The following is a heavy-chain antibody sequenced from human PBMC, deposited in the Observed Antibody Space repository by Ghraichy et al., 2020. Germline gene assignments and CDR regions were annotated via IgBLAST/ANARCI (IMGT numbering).Heavy chain of an antibody. V-gene: IGHV3-53*01. D-gene: IGHD3-22*01. CDR1: GFTVSSNY. Sequence: GGSLRLSCAVSGFTVSSNYMHWVRQAPGKGLEWVSVIYSDGRTEYADSVKGRFNLSRDNSKNTLYLQMNSLRVEDTAVYYCARGLRFYDSSDVDNWGQGTLVTVSS. CDR2: IYSDGRT. CDR3: ARGLRFYDSSDVDN. J-gene: IGHJ4*02.